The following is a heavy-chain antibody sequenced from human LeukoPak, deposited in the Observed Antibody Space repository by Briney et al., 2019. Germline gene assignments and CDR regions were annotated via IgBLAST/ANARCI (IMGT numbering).Heavy chain of an antibody. CDR1: GCTLSSYW. J-gene: IGHJ4*02. CDR3: ARARATREFDC. CDR2: IKEDGSEK. V-gene: IGHV3-7*01. Sequence: GGSLRLSCAVSGCTLSSYWMSWVRQSPEKGREWVANIKEDGSEKYYVDSVTGRFTISRDNAKNSLYLQMNSRSAEDTPVYFCARARATREFDCWGQGTLVTVSS. D-gene: IGHD1-26*01.